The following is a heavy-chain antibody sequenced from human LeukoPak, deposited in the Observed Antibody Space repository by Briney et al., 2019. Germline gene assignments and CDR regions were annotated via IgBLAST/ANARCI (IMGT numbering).Heavy chain of an antibody. CDR3: AKDRTLAAAGTDVDY. Sequence: GGSLRLSCAASGFTFSSYGMHWVRQAPGKGLEWVAVIWYDGSNKYYADSVKGRLTISRDNSKNTLYLQMNSLRAEDTAVYYCAKDRTLAAAGTDVDYWGQGTLVTVSS. J-gene: IGHJ4*02. V-gene: IGHV3-33*06. CDR2: IWYDGSNK. CDR1: GFTFSSYG. D-gene: IGHD6-13*01.